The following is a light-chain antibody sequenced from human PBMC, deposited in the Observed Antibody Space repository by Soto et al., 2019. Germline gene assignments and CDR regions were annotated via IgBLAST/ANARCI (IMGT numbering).Light chain of an antibody. J-gene: IGKJ1*01. CDR3: QQSYNFPWT. V-gene: IGKV1-5*01. CDR2: DAS. CDR1: QSISSW. Sequence: DIQMTQSPSTLSASVGDRVTITCRASQSISSWLAWYQQKPGKAPKLLIYDASSLQSGVPSRFSGSGSGTGFTLTISSLQPEDFATYFCQQSYNFPWTFGQGTKVDIK.